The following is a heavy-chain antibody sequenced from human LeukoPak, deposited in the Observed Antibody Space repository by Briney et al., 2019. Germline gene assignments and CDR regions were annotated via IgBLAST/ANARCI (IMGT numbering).Heavy chain of an antibody. CDR1: GFTFSSYS. Sequence: GGSLRLSCAASGFTFSSYSMNWVRQAPGKGLEWVSSISSSSSYIYYADSVKGRFTISRDNAKNSLYLQMNSLGAEDTAVYYCARDFGYDSSGYYAPGYWGQGTLVTVSS. CDR3: ARDFGYDSSGYYAPGY. J-gene: IGHJ4*02. CDR2: ISSSSSYI. D-gene: IGHD3-22*01. V-gene: IGHV3-21*01.